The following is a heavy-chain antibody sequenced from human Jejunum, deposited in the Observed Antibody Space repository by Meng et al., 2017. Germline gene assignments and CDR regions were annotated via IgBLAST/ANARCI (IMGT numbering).Heavy chain of an antibody. Sequence: QVQLGQSETEVKKPGSSLKISCKASGGTFSRYGITWVRQAPGQGLEWMGGIIPIYGTANYAQKFQGRVTVTADKATNTAYMELSSLRSEDTAIYYCARDEPDILTGYEAYWGQGTLVTVSS. J-gene: IGHJ4*02. CDR1: GGTFSRYG. CDR2: IIPIYGTA. CDR3: ARDEPDILTGYEAY. D-gene: IGHD3-9*01. V-gene: IGHV1-69*06.